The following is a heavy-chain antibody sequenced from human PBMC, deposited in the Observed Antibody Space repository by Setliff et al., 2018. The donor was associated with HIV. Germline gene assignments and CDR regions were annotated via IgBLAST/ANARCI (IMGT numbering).Heavy chain of an antibody. D-gene: IGHD3-10*01. Sequence: ASVKVSCKASGYTFTSYYMHWVRQAPGQGLEWMGWISTHNDDTDYAQKFQGRVTMTRDTSTSTVYMELRSLRSDDTAVYYCARDRQDYSAGSYIYYFDYWGQGTLVTVSS. CDR2: ISTHNDDT. CDR3: ARDRQDYSAGSYIYYFDY. J-gene: IGHJ4*02. V-gene: IGHV1-18*04. CDR1: GYTFTSYY.